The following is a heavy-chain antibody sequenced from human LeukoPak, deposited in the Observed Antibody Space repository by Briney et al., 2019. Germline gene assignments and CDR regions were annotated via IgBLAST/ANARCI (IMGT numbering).Heavy chain of an antibody. Sequence: GGSLRLSCAASGFTFSSYAMSWVRQAPGKGLEWVSAISGSGGSTYYADSVKGRFTISRDNSKNTLYLQMDSLRAEDTAVYYCAKTTAGNSSGRYPGWPVDYWGQGTLVTVSS. CDR2: ISGSGGST. D-gene: IGHD6-19*01. CDR1: GFTFSSYA. J-gene: IGHJ4*02. CDR3: AKTTAGNSSGRYPGWPVDY. V-gene: IGHV3-23*01.